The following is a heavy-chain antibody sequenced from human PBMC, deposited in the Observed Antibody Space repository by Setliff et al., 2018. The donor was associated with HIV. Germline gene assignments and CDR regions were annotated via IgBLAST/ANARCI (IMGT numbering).Heavy chain of an antibody. D-gene: IGHD3-3*01. Sequence: PSETLSLTCTVSGGSISSGSYYWGWIRQPPGKGLEWIGSIYYSGSTYYNPSLQSRVTISVDTSKNLFSLKLSSVIAADTAVYYCARIFGDQGYYYGMDVWGQGTTVTVS. CDR3: ARIFGDQGYYYGMDV. V-gene: IGHV4-39*07. CDR2: IYYSGST. J-gene: IGHJ6*02. CDR1: GGSISSGSYY.